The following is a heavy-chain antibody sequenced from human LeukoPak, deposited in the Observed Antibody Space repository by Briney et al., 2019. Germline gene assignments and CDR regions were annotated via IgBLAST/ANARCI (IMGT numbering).Heavy chain of an antibody. J-gene: IGHJ4*02. D-gene: IGHD1-26*01. CDR1: GYTFTGYY. CDR2: INPNGGGT. Sequence: GASVKVSCKASGYTFTGYYMHWVRQAPGQGLEWMGWINPNGGGTNYAQKFQGRVTMTRGTSISTAYMELSRLRSDDTAVYYCASGGGYSGSYYVSWGQGTLVTVSS. CDR3: ASGGGYSGSYYVS. V-gene: IGHV1-2*02.